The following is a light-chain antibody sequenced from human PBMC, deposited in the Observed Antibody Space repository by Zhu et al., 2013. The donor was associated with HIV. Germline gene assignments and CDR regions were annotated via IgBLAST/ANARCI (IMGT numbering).Light chain of an antibody. CDR1: QGLVHSDGNTY. V-gene: IGKV2-30*02. CDR3: MQETHWPWT. J-gene: IGKJ1*01. CDR2: QVS. Sequence: DVAMTQSPLSLPVTLGQPASISCKSSQGLVHSDGNTYLNWFRQRPGQSPRRLFYQVSIRDSGVPDRFSGSGSGTDFTLKISRVEAEDVGVYYCMQETHWPWTFGQGTKVEI.